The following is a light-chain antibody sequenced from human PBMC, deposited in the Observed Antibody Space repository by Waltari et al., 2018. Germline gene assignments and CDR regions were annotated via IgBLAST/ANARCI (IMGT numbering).Light chain of an antibody. CDR1: QSVSRS. CDR2: GAS. CDR3: QHYVRLPAT. J-gene: IGKJ1*01. V-gene: IGKV3-20*01. Sequence: EMVLTQSPGTLSLSLGERDTLSCRASQSVSRSLAWYQQKPGQAPRLLIYGASTRATGIPDRFSGSGSGTDFSLTISRLEPDDFAVYYCQHYVRLPATFGQGTTVEI.